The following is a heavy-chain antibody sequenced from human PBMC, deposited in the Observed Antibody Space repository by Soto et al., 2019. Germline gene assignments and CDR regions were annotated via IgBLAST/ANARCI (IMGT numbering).Heavy chain of an antibody. Sequence: QITLKESGPPLVNPTQTLTLTCTFSGFSLSTTGVGVGWIRQPPGKALQWLALIYWDDDKRYSPFLKSRLTITKDTSKNQVVLTMTNMDPVYTATYYCAHSYYSSSSDYYYGLDVWGQGTTVTVSS. CDR3: AHSYYSSSSDYYYGLDV. J-gene: IGHJ6*02. D-gene: IGHD6-6*01. CDR2: IYWDDDK. V-gene: IGHV2-5*02. CDR1: GFSLSTTGVG.